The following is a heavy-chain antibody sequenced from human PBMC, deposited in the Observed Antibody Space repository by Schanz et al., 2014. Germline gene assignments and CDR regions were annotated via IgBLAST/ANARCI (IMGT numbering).Heavy chain of an antibody. CDR2: IYYTGST. CDR3: AREWSSSDY. Sequence: QLQLQESGPGLVKPSETLSLTCTVSGGSISSSSYYWGWIRQPPGKGLEWIGSIYYTGSTYYNPSLKSRVTKSVDTSKNQLSLNLNSVTAADTAVYYCAREWSSSDYWGQGALVSVSS. D-gene: IGHD3-10*01. J-gene: IGHJ4*02. V-gene: IGHV4-39*07. CDR1: GGSISSSSYY.